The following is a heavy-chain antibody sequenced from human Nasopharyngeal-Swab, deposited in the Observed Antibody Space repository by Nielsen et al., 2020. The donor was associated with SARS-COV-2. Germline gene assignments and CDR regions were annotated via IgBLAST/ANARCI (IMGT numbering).Heavy chain of an antibody. J-gene: IGHJ4*02. CDR3: ARTVATGPYYFDY. V-gene: IGHV1-69*13. D-gene: IGHD5-12*01. Sequence: SVKVSCKASGGTFSSYAISWVRQAPGQGLEWMGGIIPIFGTANYAQKFQGRVTITADEFTSTAYMELSSLRSEDTAVYYCARTVATGPYYFDYWGQGTLVTVSS. CDR2: IIPIFGTA. CDR1: GGTFSSYA.